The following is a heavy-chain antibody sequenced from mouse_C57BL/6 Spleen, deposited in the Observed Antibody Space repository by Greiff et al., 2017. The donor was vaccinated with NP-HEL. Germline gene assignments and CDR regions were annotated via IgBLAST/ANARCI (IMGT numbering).Heavy chain of an antibody. D-gene: IGHD2-3*01. Sequence: VQLQQSGAELMKPGASVKLSCKATGYTFTGYWIKWVKQRPGHGLAWIGEILPGSGSTNYNEKFKGKATFTADTSSNTAYMQLRSLTTEDSAIYYWSRDGFPYAMDYWGQGTSVTVSS. CDR2: ILPGSGST. CDR1: GYTFTGYW. CDR3: SRDGFPYAMDY. J-gene: IGHJ4*01. V-gene: IGHV1-9*01.